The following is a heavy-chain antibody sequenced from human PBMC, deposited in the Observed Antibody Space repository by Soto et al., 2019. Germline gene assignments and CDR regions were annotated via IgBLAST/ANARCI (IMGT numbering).Heavy chain of an antibody. V-gene: IGHV2-5*02. CDR2: IYWDDYK. D-gene: IGHD3-16*01. CDR1: GFSLSTSGVG. J-gene: IGHJ4*02. CDR3: VHKGGGDRILDY. Sequence: QITLKESGPPLVKPTQTLTLTCTFSGFSLSTSGVGVGWIRQPPGEALEWLALIYWDDYKHFSPSLESRLTTPKDTPKNQVVLTRTNMDPVDTATYYCVHKGGGDRILDYWGQGTLVTVSS.